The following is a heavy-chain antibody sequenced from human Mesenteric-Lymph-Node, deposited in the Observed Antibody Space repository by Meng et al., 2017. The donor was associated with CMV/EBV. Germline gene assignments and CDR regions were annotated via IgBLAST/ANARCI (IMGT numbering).Heavy chain of an antibody. CDR1: KFIANNVF. J-gene: IGHJ4*02. CDR2: IYAVDRT. CDR3: ASRRDVSDHWVDY. V-gene: IGHV3-53*01. D-gene: IGHD7-27*01. Sequence: GGSLRLPCAASKFIANNVFVNWVRQSPGRGLEWVSGIYAVDRTYYADSVRGRFTISRDNSRNTFYLQMNSLRVEDTAVYYCASRRDVSDHWVDYWGQGTLVTVSS.